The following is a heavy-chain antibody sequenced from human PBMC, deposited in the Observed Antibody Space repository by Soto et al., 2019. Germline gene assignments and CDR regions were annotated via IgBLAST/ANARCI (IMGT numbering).Heavy chain of an antibody. J-gene: IGHJ5*02. V-gene: IGHV4-4*02. CDR2: IYHSGRP. CDR1: GGSISDTNW. Sequence: QVQLRESGPRLVKTSGTLSLTCAVSGGSISDTNWWTWVRQTPGKGLEWIGEIYHSGRPTYSPSLRGRATSSVDKSNNQFSWRLRYVTAADTAVYDCATLPPRIVLTLRPIPSWGQGIQVTVSS. D-gene: IGHD2-2*02. CDR3: ATLPPRIVLTLRPIPS.